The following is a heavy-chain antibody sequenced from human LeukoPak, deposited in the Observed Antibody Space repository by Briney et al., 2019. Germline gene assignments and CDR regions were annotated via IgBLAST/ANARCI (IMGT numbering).Heavy chain of an antibody. CDR3: ARVGGHYYDSSGYHNWFDP. V-gene: IGHV4-39*07. D-gene: IGHD3-22*01. J-gene: IGHJ5*02. CDR2: IYDSGST. CDR1: GGSIRSSYYC. Sequence: KSSETLSLTCTVSGGSIRSSYYCWGWIRQPPGKGLEWIGSIYDSGSTYYNPSLKSRVTISVDTSKNQFSLKLSSVTAADTAVYYCARVGGHYYDSSGYHNWFDPWGQGTLVTVSS.